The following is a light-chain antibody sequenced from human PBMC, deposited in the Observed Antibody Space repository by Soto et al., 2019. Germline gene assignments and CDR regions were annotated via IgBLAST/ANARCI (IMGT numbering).Light chain of an antibody. CDR2: TTS. CDR1: QTINNY. V-gene: IGKV1-39*01. Sequence: DIQMTQSPSSLSASLGDRVTITCRASQTINNYLNWYQQKPGKAPRLMIHTTSNLQSGVPSRFSASGTGTDFTLTLSSLQPEDSANYYCQQSFSTPQTFGGGTKVE. J-gene: IGKJ4*01. CDR3: QQSFSTPQT.